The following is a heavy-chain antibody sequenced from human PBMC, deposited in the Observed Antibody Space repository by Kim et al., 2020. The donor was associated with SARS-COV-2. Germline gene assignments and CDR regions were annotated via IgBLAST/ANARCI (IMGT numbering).Heavy chain of an antibody. D-gene: IGHD2-2*01. V-gene: IGHV3-21*01. J-gene: IGHJ4*02. CDR2: ISSSSSYI. Sequence: GGSLRLSCAASGFTFSSYSMNWVRQAPGKGLEWVSSISSSSSYIYYADSVKGRFTISRDNAKNSLYLQMNSLRAEDTAVYYCAIVRRGGIVVVPAAMGSDYWGQGTLVTVSS. CDR1: GFTFSSYS. CDR3: AIVRRGGIVVVPAAMGSDY.